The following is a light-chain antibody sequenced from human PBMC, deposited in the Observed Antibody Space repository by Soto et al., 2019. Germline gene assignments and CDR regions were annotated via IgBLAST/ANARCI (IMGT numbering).Light chain of an antibody. V-gene: IGLV1-44*01. J-gene: IGLJ1*01. CDR3: AAWDDSLNGHV. Sequence: QSVLTQPPSASGTPGQRVTISCSGSSSKIGSNTVNWYQQLPGTAPKLLIYSSNQRPSGVPDRFSGSKSGTSASLAISGLQSEDEDDYYCAAWDDSLNGHVFGTGTKVTVL. CDR2: SSN. CDR1: SSKIGSNT.